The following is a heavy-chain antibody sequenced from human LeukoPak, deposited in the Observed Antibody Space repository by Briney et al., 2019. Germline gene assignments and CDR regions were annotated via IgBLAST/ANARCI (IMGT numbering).Heavy chain of an antibody. CDR3: ARDDGGNCDGDY. CDR2: IYHSEST. V-gene: IGHV4-4*02. CDR1: GGSISGSSW. Sequence: SETLSFNSSGAGGSISGSSWLRRGREPPGKGLEWLAEIYHSESTNYNPSLKSRVTISVDKSKNQFSLKLSSVTAADTAVNYSARDDGGNCDGDYWGQGTLVTVSS. J-gene: IGHJ4*02. D-gene: IGHD4-23*01.